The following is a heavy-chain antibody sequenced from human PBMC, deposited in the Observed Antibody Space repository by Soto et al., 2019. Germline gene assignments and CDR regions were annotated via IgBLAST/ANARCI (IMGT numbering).Heavy chain of an antibody. CDR3: ARVPVVPGPWGYYGMDV. D-gene: IGHD2-2*01. CDR2: TYYRSKWSN. Sequence: SQTLSLTCVISGDSVSTNNASWNWIRQAPARGLEWLGRTYYRSKWSNDYALSVKSRITFNPDTSKNQFSLQLKSVTSEDTAVYYCARVPVVPGPWGYYGMDVWGQGTTVTVSS. V-gene: IGHV6-1*01. J-gene: IGHJ6*02. CDR1: GDSVSTNNAS.